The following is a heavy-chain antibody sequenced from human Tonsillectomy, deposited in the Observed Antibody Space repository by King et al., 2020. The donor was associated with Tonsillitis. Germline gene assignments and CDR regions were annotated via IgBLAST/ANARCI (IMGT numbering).Heavy chain of an antibody. J-gene: IGHJ4*02. D-gene: IGHD6-19*01. CDR3: AKDSSGWSRDH. CDR1: GFTFSSFG. V-gene: IGHV3-23*04. CDR2: LWSSGAIT. Sequence: EVQLVESGGGLVQRGGSLRLSCTASGFTFSSFGMTWVRQAPGKGLEWVSTLWSSGAITSYADSVGGRFTISRDNSKNNVYLEMNSLRAEDTAVYYCAKDSSGWSRDHWGQGTLVTVSS.